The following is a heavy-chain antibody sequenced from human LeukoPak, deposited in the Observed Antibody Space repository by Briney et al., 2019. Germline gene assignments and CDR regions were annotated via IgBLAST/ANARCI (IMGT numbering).Heavy chain of an antibody. Sequence: GGSLRLSCAASGFTFSRYSMNWVRQAPGKGLEWVASISSSSSYIYYADSVKGRFTISRDNAKNSLYLQMNSLRAEDTAVYYCARDNGPDTVTPEGFDYWGQGTLVTVSS. D-gene: IGHD4-17*01. J-gene: IGHJ4*02. CDR2: ISSSSSYI. CDR3: ARDNGPDTVTPEGFDY. CDR1: GFTFSRYS. V-gene: IGHV3-21*01.